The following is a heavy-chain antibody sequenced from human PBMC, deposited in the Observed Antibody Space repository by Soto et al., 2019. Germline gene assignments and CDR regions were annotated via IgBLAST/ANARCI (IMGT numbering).Heavy chain of an antibody. J-gene: IGHJ4*02. CDR3: ARDLGGIAVAGPTGDFDY. Sequence: QVQLVQSGAEVKKPGASVKVSCKASGYTFTSYGISWVRQAPGQGLEWMGWISAYNGNTNYAQKLQGRVTMTTDTTTSTAYMELRSLRSDDTAVYSCARDLGGIAVAGPTGDFDYWGQGTLVTVSS. V-gene: IGHV1-18*01. CDR2: ISAYNGNT. CDR1: GYTFTSYG. D-gene: IGHD6-19*01.